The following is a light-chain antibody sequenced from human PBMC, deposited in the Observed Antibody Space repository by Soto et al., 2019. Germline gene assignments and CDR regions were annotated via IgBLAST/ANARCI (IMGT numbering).Light chain of an antibody. V-gene: IGKV1-17*01. CDR3: QHADSFPLIT. Sequence: DIQMTQSPSSLSASVWDRVIITCRASQDIGSDLAWYQQKPGKAPERLIYAASTLQNGVPSRFSGSGSGTEFTLTISSLQPEDFATYYCQHADSFPLITFGQGTRLEIK. J-gene: IGKJ5*01. CDR2: AAS. CDR1: QDIGSD.